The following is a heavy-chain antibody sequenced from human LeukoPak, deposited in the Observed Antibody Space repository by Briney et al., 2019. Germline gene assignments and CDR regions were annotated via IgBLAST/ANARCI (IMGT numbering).Heavy chain of an antibody. J-gene: IGHJ4*02. CDR2: IYYSGST. CDR3: ACLSGSGSYLDY. D-gene: IGHD3-10*01. CDR1: GGSISSYY. V-gene: IGHV4-59*01. Sequence: PSETLSLTCTVSGGSISSYYWSWIRQPPGKGLEWIGYIYYSGSTNYNPSLKSRVTISVDTSKNQFSLKLSSVTAADTAVYYCACLSGSGSYLDYWGQGTLVTVSS.